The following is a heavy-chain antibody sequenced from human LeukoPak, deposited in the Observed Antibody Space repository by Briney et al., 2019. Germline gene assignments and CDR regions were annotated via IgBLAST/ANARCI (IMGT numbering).Heavy chain of an antibody. V-gene: IGHV3-21*01. Sequence: GGSLRLSCAASGFTFSSYSMNWVRQAPAKGLDGVSSISSSSSYIYYADSVKGRFTISRDNAKNSLYLQMNSLRAEDTAVYYCAIDDPVSNYYGSGSYYRPYYYGMDVWGKGTTVTVSS. D-gene: IGHD3-10*01. CDR1: GFTFSSYS. J-gene: IGHJ6*04. CDR3: AIDDPVSNYYGSGSYYRPYYYGMDV. CDR2: ISSSSSYI.